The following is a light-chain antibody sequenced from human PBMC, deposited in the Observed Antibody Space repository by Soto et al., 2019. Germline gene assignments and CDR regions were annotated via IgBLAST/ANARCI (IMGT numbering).Light chain of an antibody. CDR3: QQYGRSPH. Sequence: ELVLTQSPGTLSLSPGERATLSCRASQTVSANYLAWYQQKAGQAPRLLIYGASSRATGIPDRFSGSGSGTDFTRTISRLEPEDFAVYYCQQYGRSPHFGPGTRVDI. J-gene: IGKJ3*01. CDR1: QTVSANY. V-gene: IGKV3-20*01. CDR2: GAS.